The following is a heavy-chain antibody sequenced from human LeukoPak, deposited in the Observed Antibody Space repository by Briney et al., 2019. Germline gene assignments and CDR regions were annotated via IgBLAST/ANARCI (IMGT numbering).Heavy chain of an antibody. CDR3: ASYMVRGVIISDY. Sequence: SETLSLTCTVSGGSISSYYWSWIRQPPGKGLEWIGYIYYSGSTNYNPSLKSRVTISVDTSKNQFSLKLSSVTAADTAVYYCASYMVRGVIISDYWGQGTLVTVSS. D-gene: IGHD3-10*01. V-gene: IGHV4-59*12. J-gene: IGHJ4*02. CDR2: IYYSGST. CDR1: GGSISSYY.